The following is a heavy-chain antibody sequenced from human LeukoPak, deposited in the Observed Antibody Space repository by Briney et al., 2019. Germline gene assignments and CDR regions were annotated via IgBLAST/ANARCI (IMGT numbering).Heavy chain of an antibody. CDR2: INPSGGST. CDR3: ARDWFIAAAGTGWFDP. CDR1: GGTFSSYA. Sequence: ASVKVSCKASGGTFSSYAISWVRQAPGQGLEWMGIINPSGGSTSYAQKFQGRVTMTRDTSTSTVYMELSSLRSEDTAVYYCARDWFIAAAGTGWFDPWGQGTLVTVSS. J-gene: IGHJ5*02. V-gene: IGHV1-46*01. D-gene: IGHD6-13*01.